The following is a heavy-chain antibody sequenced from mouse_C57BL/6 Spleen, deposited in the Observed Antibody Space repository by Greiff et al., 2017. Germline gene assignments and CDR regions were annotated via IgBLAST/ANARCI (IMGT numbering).Heavy chain of an antibody. D-gene: IGHD2-4*01. Sequence: QVQLQQSGPELVKPGASVKISCKASGYSFTSYYIHWVKQRPGQGLEWIGWINPGSCNTKYNEKFKGKGTLTADTSSSTAYMQLSSLTSEDSAVYYCARDDYGRVDYWGQGTSVTVSS. CDR3: ARDDYGRVDY. CDR1: GYSFTSYY. J-gene: IGHJ4*01. CDR2: INPGSCNT. V-gene: IGHV1-66*01.